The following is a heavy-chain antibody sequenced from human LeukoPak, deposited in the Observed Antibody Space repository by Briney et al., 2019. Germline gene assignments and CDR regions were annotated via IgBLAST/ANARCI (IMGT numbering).Heavy chain of an antibody. D-gene: IGHD2-8*02. Sequence: GGSLRLSCAASGFTFSSYSMNWVRQAPGKGLEWLSFISSSGNTKYYADSVKGRFTISRDNPKNSLYLQMSSLRAEDTAVYYCTRAVGTANWFDPWGQGTLVTVSS. CDR1: GFTFSSYS. CDR3: TRAVGTANWFDP. J-gene: IGHJ5*02. V-gene: IGHV3-48*04. CDR2: ISSSGNTK.